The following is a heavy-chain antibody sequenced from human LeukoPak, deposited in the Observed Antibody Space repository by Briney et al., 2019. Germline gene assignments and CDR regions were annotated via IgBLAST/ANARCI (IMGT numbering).Heavy chain of an antibody. D-gene: IGHD6-19*01. CDR1: GFTVSSNY. J-gene: IGHJ6*03. CDR3: ARGHNSGSYYYMDV. Sequence: GGSLRLSCAASGFTVSSNYMSWVRQAPGKGLEWVSVIYSGGSTYYADSVKGRFTISRHNSKNTLYLQMNSLRAEDTAIFYCARGHNSGSYYYMDVWGKGTTVTVSS. CDR2: IYSGGST. V-gene: IGHV3-53*04.